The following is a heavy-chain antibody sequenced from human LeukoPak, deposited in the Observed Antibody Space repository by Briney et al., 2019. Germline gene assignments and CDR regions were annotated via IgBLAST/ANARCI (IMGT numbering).Heavy chain of an antibody. CDR2: IYYSGST. J-gene: IGHJ3*02. V-gene: IGHV4-59*01. CDR1: GGSISSYY. CDR3: ARERGYCTNGVCYPDAFDI. Sequence: SETLSLTCTVSGGSISSYYWSWIRQPPGKGLEWVGYIYYSGSTNYNPSLKSRVTISVDTSKNQFSLKLSSVTAADTAVYYCARERGYCTNGVCYPDAFDIWGQGTMVTVSS. D-gene: IGHD2-8*01.